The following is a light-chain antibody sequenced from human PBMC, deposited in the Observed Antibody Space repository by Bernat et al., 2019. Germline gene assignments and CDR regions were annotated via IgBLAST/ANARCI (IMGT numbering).Light chain of an antibody. J-gene: IGLJ3*02. CDR1: SSDVGGYNH. CDR2: DVR. V-gene: IGLV2-14*03. CDR3: SSYTSSSTLV. Sequence: QSALTQPASVSGSPGQSITISCTGTSSDVGGYNHVSWYQQHPGRAPKLMIYDVRDRPSGLSNRFSGSKSGNTASLTISGLLAEDEADYYCSSYTSSSTLVFGGGTRLTVL.